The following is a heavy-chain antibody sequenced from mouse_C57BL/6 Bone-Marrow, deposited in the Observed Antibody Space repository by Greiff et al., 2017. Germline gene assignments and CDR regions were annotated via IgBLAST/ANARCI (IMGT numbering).Heavy chain of an antibody. CDR1: GFTFSSYG. CDR3: ANLAYYCSSFVGDSFAY. J-gene: IGHJ2*01. CDR2: ISSGGRYT. Sequence: EVQRVESGGDLVKPGGSLKLSCAASGFTFSSYGMSWVRQTPDKRLEWVATISSGGRYTYYPDSVKGRFTISRDNAKNTLYLHMSSLKSEDTALYYCANLAYYCSSFVGDSFAYRGQGTTLTVSS. D-gene: IGHD1-1*01. V-gene: IGHV5-6*01.